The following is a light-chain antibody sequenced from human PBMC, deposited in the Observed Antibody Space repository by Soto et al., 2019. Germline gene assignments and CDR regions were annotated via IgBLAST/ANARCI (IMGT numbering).Light chain of an antibody. Sequence: QSVLTQPASVSGSPGQSIAISCTGTSSDVGGYDYVSWYQQHPGKATKVMIYDVSNRPSGVSNRFSGSKSDNTASLTISGLQAEDEADYYCSSYTSSSTYVFGTGTKLTVL. CDR3: SSYTSSSTYV. CDR2: DVS. V-gene: IGLV2-14*01. CDR1: SSDVGGYDY. J-gene: IGLJ1*01.